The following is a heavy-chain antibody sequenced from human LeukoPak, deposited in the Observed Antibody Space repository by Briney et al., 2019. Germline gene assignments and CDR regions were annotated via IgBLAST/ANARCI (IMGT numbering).Heavy chain of an antibody. CDR1: GFTFSTYG. Sequence: GGSLRLSCAASGFTFSTYGMHWVRQAPGKGLEWVAVISYDGSNKYYADSVKGRFTISRDNSKNTLYLQMNSLRAEDTAVYYCARDWSLYKWELPDYWGQGTLVTVSS. CDR2: ISYDGSNK. V-gene: IGHV3-30*03. D-gene: IGHD1-26*01. J-gene: IGHJ4*02. CDR3: ARDWSLYKWELPDY.